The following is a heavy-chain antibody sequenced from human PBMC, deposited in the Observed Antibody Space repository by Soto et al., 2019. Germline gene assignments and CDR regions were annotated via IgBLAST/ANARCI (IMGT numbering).Heavy chain of an antibody. J-gene: IGHJ4*02. CDR3: AKNGGRVTTSWPFDY. CDR1: GFTFSGYA. CDR2: IHGGGNSA. V-gene: IGHV3-23*01. D-gene: IGHD3-16*01. Sequence: EVQLLESGGDLVQPGRSLRLSCAASGFTFSGYAMSWVRQAPGKGLEWVSVIHGGGNSAYYADSVKGLFTISRDNSKNTLYLQMSSLRGEDTDVYYWAKNGGRVTTSWPFDYWGQGTLVTVSS.